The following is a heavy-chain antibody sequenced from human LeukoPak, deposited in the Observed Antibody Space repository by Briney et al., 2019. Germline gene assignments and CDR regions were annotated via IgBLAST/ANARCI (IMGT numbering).Heavy chain of an antibody. D-gene: IGHD6-6*01. CDR2: FDPEDGET. J-gene: IGHJ5*02. Sequence: ASVKVSCKVSGYTLTELSMHWVRQAPGKGLEWMGGFDPEDGETIYAQKFRGRVTMTEDTSTDTAYMELSSLRSEDTAVYYCAICPAAARPFTWFDPWGQGTLVTVSS. V-gene: IGHV1-24*01. CDR3: AICPAAARPFTWFDP. CDR1: GYTLTELS.